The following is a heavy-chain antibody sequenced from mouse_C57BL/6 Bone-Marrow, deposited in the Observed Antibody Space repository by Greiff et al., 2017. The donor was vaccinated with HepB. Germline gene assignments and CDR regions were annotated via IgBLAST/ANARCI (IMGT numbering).Heavy chain of an antibody. J-gene: IGHJ2*01. CDR2: IDPSDSET. D-gene: IGHD4-1*01. CDR1: GYTFTSYG. V-gene: IGHV1-52*01. CDR3: ARVSGTSNFYY. Sequence: QVQLQQPGAELVRPGSSVKLSCKASGYTFTSYGMHWVKQRPIKGLEWIGNIDPSDSETHYNQKFKDKATLTVDKSASTAYMQLSCLTSEDSAVYYCARVSGTSNFYYWGQGTTLTVSS.